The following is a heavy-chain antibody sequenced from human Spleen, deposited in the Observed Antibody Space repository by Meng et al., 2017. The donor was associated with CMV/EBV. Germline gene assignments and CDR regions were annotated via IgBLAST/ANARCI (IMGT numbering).Heavy chain of an antibody. Sequence: SETLSLTCTVSGGSISGYYWSWIRQPPGKGLEWIGEINHSGSTNYNPSLKSRVTISVDTSKNQFSLKLTSVTAADTAVYYCARMGMVRGWKVWGQGTTVTVSS. V-gene: IGHV4-34*01. CDR1: GGSISGYY. CDR2: INHSGST. D-gene: IGHD3-10*01. CDR3: ARMGMVRGWKV. J-gene: IGHJ6*02.